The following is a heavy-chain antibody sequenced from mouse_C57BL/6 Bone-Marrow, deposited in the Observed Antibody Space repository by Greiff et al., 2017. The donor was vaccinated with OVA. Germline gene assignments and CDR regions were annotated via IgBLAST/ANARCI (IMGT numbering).Heavy chain of an antibody. CDR3: ARPGTTVVAPYYFDY. V-gene: IGHV5-17*01. D-gene: IGHD1-1*01. J-gene: IGHJ2*01. CDR2: ISSGSSTI. CDR1: GFTFSDYG. Sequence: EVQVVESGGGLVKPGGSLKLSCAASGFTFSDYGMHWVRQAPEKGLEWVAYISSGSSTIYYADTVKGRFTISRDNAKNTLFLQMTSLRSEDTAMYYCARPGTTVVAPYYFDYWGQGTTLTVSS.